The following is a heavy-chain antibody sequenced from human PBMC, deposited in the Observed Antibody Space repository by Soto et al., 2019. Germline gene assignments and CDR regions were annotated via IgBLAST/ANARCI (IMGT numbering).Heavy chain of an antibody. D-gene: IGHD1-1*01. J-gene: IGHJ4*02. CDR2: FDPEDGET. CDR1: GYTLTELS. V-gene: IGHV1-24*01. CDR3: ATYNWNDVSVRNY. Sequence: ASVKVSCTVSGYTLTELSMHWVRQAPGKGLEWMGGFDPEDGETIYAQKFQGRVTMTEDTSTDTAYMELSSLRSEDTAVYYCATYNWNDVSVRNYWGQGTLVTVSS.